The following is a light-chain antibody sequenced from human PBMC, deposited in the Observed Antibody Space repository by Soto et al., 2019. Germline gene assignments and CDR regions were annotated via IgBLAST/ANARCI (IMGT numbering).Light chain of an antibody. CDR1: QSIAGH. V-gene: IGKV1-39*01. CDR3: QQGYSTPLT. J-gene: IGKJ4*01. Sequence: DIQMTQSPSTVSASIGDRVTITCLASQSIAGHLHWYQQIPGKAPKVMIYAASSLQSGVPSRFSGSGSGTEYTLTINSLQPEDFATYFCQQGYSTPLTLRGGTKV. CDR2: AAS.